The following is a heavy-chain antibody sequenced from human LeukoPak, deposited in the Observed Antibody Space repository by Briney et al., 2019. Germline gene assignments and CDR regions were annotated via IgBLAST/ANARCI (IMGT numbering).Heavy chain of an antibody. V-gene: IGHV3-9*01. Sequence: GGSLRLSCAASGFTFNDFGMHWVRQVPGKGLEWVSGISWNSGTIGCVDSVKGRFTISRDNAKNSLYLQMNSLRAEDTALYYCAKDITSSSSGGDYWGQGTLVTVSS. CDR3: AKDITSSSSGGDY. CDR1: GFTFNDFG. J-gene: IGHJ4*02. CDR2: ISWNSGTI. D-gene: IGHD6-6*01.